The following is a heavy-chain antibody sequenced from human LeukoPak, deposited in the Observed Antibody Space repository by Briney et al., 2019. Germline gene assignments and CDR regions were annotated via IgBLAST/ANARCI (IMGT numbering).Heavy chain of an antibody. V-gene: IGHV3-43*01. J-gene: IGHJ6*02. D-gene: IGHD4-17*01. Sequence: GGSLRLSCAASGFTFDDYTMHWVRQAPGKGLEWVSLISWDGGSTYYADSVKGRFTISRDHSKNTLFLQMNSLRAEDTAVYYCARDRLTSVTTTYYYYGMDVWGQGTTVTVSS. CDR1: GFTFDDYT. CDR3: ARDRLTSVTTTYYYYGMDV. CDR2: ISWDGGST.